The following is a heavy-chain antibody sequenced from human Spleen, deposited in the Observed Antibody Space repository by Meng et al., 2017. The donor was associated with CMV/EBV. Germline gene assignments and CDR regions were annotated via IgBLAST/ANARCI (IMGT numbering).Heavy chain of an antibody. CDR1: GFSFSDYA. Sequence: GGSLRLSCDASGFSFSDYAMSWVRQAPGKGLEWVSSISGSGGSTFYADSVKGRFTISRDNSKNTLYLQMSSLRAEDTAVYFCAKLPWEVLENDYWGQGTLVTVSS. CDR3: AKLPWEVLENDY. D-gene: IGHD1-26*01. V-gene: IGHV3-23*01. CDR2: ISGSGGST. J-gene: IGHJ4*02.